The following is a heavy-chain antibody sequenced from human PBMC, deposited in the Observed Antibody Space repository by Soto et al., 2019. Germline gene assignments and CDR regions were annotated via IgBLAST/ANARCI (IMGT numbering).Heavy chain of an antibody. CDR3: GIVPAATYYFDY. Sequence: ASVKVSCRAAGYTFTSYDINWERQATGQGLEWMGWMNPNSGNTGYAQKFQGRVTMTRNTSISTAYMELSSLRSEDTAVYYCGIVPAATYYFDYWGQGTLVTVSS. CDR1: GYTFTSYD. D-gene: IGHD2-2*01. CDR2: MNPNSGNT. V-gene: IGHV1-8*01. J-gene: IGHJ4*02.